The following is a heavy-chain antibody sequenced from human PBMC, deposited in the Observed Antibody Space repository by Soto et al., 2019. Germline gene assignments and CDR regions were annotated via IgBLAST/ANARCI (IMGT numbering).Heavy chain of an antibody. CDR3: ARGGMATITSWGDWFAP. CDR1: GGSISSGGYS. Sequence: QLQLQESGSGLVKPSQTLSLTCAVSGGSISSGGYSWSWIRQPPGKGLEWIGYIYHSGSTYYNPSLKSRVTSSEDRAKNQFCRKLSAVASADTAVYYCARGGMATITSWGDWFAPWGQGTLVTVSS. V-gene: IGHV4-30-2*01. CDR2: IYHSGST. D-gene: IGHD5-12*01. J-gene: IGHJ5*02.